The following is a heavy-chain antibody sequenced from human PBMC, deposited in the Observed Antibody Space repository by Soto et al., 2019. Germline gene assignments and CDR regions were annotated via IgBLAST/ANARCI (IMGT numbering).Heavy chain of an antibody. D-gene: IGHD3-3*01. V-gene: IGHV4-30-2*01. J-gene: IGHJ5*02. CDR3: ARLYYDFWSGPNWFDP. Sequence: SETLSLTCAVSGGSISSGGYSWSWIRQPPGKGLERIGYIYHSGSTYYNPSLKSRVTISVDRSKNQFSLKLSSVTAADTAVYYCARLYYDFWSGPNWFDPWGQGTLVTVSS. CDR1: GGSISSGGYS. CDR2: IYHSGST.